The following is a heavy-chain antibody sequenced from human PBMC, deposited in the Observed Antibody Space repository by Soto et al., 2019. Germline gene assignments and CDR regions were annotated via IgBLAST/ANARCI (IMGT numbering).Heavy chain of an antibody. J-gene: IGHJ4*02. CDR2: INAGNGNT. Sequence: GASVKVSCKASGYTFASYAMHWVRQAPGQRNEWMGWINAGNGNTKYSQKFQGRVTITRDTSASTAYMELSSLRSEDTAVYYCARVQSRLLWFGESKKNFDYWGQGTLVTVSS. V-gene: IGHV1-3*01. CDR1: GYTFASYA. D-gene: IGHD3-10*01. CDR3: ARVQSRLLWFGESKKNFDY.